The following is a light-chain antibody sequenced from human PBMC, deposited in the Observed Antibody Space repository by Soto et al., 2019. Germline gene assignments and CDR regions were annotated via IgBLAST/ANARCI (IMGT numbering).Light chain of an antibody. CDR1: QSVSSSY. CDR2: GAS. J-gene: IGKJ3*01. V-gene: IGKV3-20*01. Sequence: EIVLTQSPGTLSLSPGERATLSCRASQSVSSSYLAWYQQKPGQAPRLLIYGASSRATGIPDRFSGSGSGTDFTLTISRLEPEDFAVYYCQHPESFTFGPGTKVDIK. CDR3: QHPESFT.